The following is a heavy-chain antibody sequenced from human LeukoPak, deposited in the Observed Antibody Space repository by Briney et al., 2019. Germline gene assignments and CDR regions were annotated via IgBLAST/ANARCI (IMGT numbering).Heavy chain of an antibody. CDR2: IIPIFGTT. V-gene: IGHV1-69*13. Sequence: SVKVSCKASGGTFNNYAISWVRQAPGQGLEWMGGIIPIFGTTNHAQKFQDRITITADESTSTAYMELSSLRSEDTAVYYCVRDRLDDYGDYVDVFDIWGQGTVVTVSS. J-gene: IGHJ3*02. CDR1: GGTFNNYA. CDR3: VRDRLDDYGDYVDVFDI. D-gene: IGHD4-17*01.